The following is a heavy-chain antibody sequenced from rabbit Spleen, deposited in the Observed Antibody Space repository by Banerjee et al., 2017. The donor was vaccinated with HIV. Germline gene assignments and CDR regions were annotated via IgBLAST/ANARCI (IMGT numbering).Heavy chain of an antibody. D-gene: IGHD7-1*01. J-gene: IGHJ3*01. V-gene: IGHV1S45*01. CDR3: ARFYAGYGDFGYAAM. CDR2: IDSGSSGFT. Sequence: QEQLEESGGGLVKPEGSLTLTCKASGFDLSSYYYMCWVRQAPGKGLEWIACIDSGSSGFTYFANWAKGRFTISKTSSTTVTLQMTSLTVADTATYFCARFYAGYGDFGYAAMWGQGTLVTVS. CDR1: GFDLSSYYY.